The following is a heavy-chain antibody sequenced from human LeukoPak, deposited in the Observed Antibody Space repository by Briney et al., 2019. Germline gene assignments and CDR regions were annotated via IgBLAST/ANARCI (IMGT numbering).Heavy chain of an antibody. CDR3: ANAASYSVDY. J-gene: IGHJ4*02. CDR2: MYYRGSS. D-gene: IGHD1-26*01. V-gene: IGHV4-39*01. Sequence: KPSETLSLTCTVSGGSISSSSYYWGWIRQPPGKGLEWIGSMYYRGSSYYNPPLKSRVTMSVDTSKNQFSLKLSSVTVADTAVYYCANAASYSVDYWGQGTLVTVSS. CDR1: GGSISSSSYY.